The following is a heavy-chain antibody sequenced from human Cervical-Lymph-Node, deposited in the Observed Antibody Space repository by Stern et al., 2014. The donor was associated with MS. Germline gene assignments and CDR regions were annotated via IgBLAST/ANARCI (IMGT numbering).Heavy chain of an antibody. CDR2: IVPIFAAT. CDR3: ATGGSGYFDY. CDR1: GGTFSTYT. V-gene: IGHV1-69*01. J-gene: IGHJ4*02. D-gene: IGHD3-10*01. Sequence: VQLVQSGAEVKKPGSSVKVSCKASGGTFSTYTFSWVRQAPGQGLEWMGGIVPIFAATNYAQKFKGRVTISADDSTSTAYMDLSSLRSEDTAVYYCATGGSGYFDYWGQGTLVTVSS.